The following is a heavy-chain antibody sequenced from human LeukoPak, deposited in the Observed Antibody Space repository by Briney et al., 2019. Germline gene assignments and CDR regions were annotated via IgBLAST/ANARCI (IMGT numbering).Heavy chain of an antibody. CDR1: GFIFSNYA. J-gene: IGHJ4*02. CDR2: ISYDGSTK. V-gene: IGHV3-30*04. CDR3: AKAAAGTEYYFEY. Sequence: GGSLRLSCAASGFIFSNYAMHWVRQAPGKGMEWVAVISYDGSTKYYADSVKGQFTISRDNSKNTLYLQMDSLRAEDTAVYYCAKAAAGTEYYFEYWGQGTLVTVSS. D-gene: IGHD6-13*01.